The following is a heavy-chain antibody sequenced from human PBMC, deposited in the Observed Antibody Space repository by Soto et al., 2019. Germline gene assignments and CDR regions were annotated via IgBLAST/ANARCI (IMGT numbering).Heavy chain of an antibody. D-gene: IGHD4-17*01. V-gene: IGHV3-23*01. CDR1: GFTFSSYA. CDR2: VSYSGGGT. J-gene: IGHJ6*02. Sequence: EVQLLESGGGLVQPGGSLRLSCVASGFTFSSYAMHWVRQAPGKGLEWVSGVSYSGGGTYHADSVKGRLTISRHNSKSTLYRQMGSLRAEDTAVYYCVKDKGSTVSPSDYYYNGMDVWGQGTTVTVS. CDR3: VKDKGSTVSPSDYYYNGMDV.